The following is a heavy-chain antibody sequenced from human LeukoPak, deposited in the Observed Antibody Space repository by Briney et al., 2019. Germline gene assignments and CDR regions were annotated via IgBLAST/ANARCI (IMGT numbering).Heavy chain of an antibody. CDR1: GASIISGNYF. CDR3: ARQYEF. J-gene: IGHJ4*02. V-gene: IGHV4-39*01. Sequence: PSETLSLTCTDSGASIISGNYFWGWVRQPPGKRLEWIGSWHHSGITDYNPSLKSRVTIVADTSKNQFSLKLASVAAADSAVYFCARQYEFWGQGTLVTVSS. CDR2: WHHSGIT. D-gene: IGHD3-10*01.